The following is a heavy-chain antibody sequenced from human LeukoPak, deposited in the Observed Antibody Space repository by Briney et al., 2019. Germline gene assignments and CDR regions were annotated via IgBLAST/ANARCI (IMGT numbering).Heavy chain of an antibody. CDR3: ARGYYDILTGSYYFDY. J-gene: IGHJ4*02. CDR2: ITHSGST. Sequence: SETLSLTCAVYGGSFSNYYWSWIRQSPGKGLEWIGEITHSGSTNYNPSLKSRVTISVDTSKNQFSLKLSSVTAADTAVYYCARGYYDILTGSYYFDYWGQGTLVTVSS. V-gene: IGHV4-34*01. CDR1: GGSFSNYY. D-gene: IGHD3-9*01.